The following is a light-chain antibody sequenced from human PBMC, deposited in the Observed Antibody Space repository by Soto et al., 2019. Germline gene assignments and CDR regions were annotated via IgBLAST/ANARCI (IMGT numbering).Light chain of an antibody. CDR3: PQYGDSPYS. Sequence: VVLTQSPATLSLSLGERATLSCRATQRISANYIAWYQVKTGQAPRLLVHGSVTRAAGIPDRFSGTGSGADFTLTIARVEPEDFAVEFCPQYGDSPYSSGQGTKVESK. J-gene: IGKJ2*01. CDR2: GSV. CDR1: QRISANY. V-gene: IGKV3-20*01.